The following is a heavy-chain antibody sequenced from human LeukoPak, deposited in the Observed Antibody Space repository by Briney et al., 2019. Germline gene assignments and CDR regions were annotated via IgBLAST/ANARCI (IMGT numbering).Heavy chain of an antibody. Sequence: GASVKVSCKASGYTFTSYDINWVRQAAGQGLEWMGWMNPNSGNTGYAQKFQGRVTMTRNTSISTAYMELSSLRSEDTAGYYCARGRGFAIFGVVESWFDPWGQGTLVTVSS. V-gene: IGHV1-8*01. J-gene: IGHJ5*02. CDR2: MNPNSGNT. D-gene: IGHD3-3*01. CDR3: ARGRGFAIFGVVESWFDP. CDR1: GYTFTSYD.